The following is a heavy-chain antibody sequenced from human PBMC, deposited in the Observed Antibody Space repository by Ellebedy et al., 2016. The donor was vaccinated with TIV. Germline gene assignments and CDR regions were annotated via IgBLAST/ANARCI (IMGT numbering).Heavy chain of an antibody. D-gene: IGHD1-26*01. CDR1: GFTFSLNW. Sequence: PGGSLRLSCAASGFTFSLNWMYWVRQAPGKGLEWVANINNGGSEKYYVDSVKGRFTISRDNAKNSLYLQMSSLRVEDTAMYYCARRRGSYSFDYWGQGALVTVSS. V-gene: IGHV3-7*03. CDR2: INNGGSEK. J-gene: IGHJ4*02. CDR3: ARRRGSYSFDY.